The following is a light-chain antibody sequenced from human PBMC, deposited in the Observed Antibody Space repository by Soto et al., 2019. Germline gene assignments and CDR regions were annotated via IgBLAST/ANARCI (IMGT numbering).Light chain of an antibody. CDR1: QGVSGSS. CDR3: QHYGSSPRT. Sequence: EMVLTQSPGTLSLSPGERATLSCRASQGVSGSSLAWYQQKPGQAPRFLIYGASSRATGIPNRFSGSESGTDFTLTISRLEPEDFAVYYCQHYGSSPRTFGQGTKVEIK. CDR2: GAS. V-gene: IGKV3-20*01. J-gene: IGKJ1*01.